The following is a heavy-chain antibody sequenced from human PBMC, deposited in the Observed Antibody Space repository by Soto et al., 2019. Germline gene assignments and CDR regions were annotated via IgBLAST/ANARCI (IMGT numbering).Heavy chain of an antibody. CDR2: LYTGGST. CDR3: ARGDLTDV. J-gene: IGHJ6*04. V-gene: IGHV3-53*04. CDR1: GFTVGRYY. Sequence: GGSLRLSCAASGFTVGRYYMSWVRQAPGKGLEWVSVLYTGGSTYYADSVNGRFTISRHNSENTLYLQMNSLRVEDTAVYYCARGDLTDVWGKGTTVTVSS.